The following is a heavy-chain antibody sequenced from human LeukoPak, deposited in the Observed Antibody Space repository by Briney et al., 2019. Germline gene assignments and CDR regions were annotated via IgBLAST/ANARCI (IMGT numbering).Heavy chain of an antibody. V-gene: IGHV1-3*01. CDR1: GYTFTSYA. CDR3: ARAGDPLDFWSGHQYYYYGMDV. Sequence: ASVKVSCKASGYTFTSYAMHWVRQAPGQRLEWMGWINAGNGNTKYSQKFQGRVTITRDTSASTAYMELSSLRSEDTAVYYCARAGDPLDFWSGHQYYYYGMDVWGQGTTVTVSS. D-gene: IGHD3-3*01. CDR2: INAGNGNT. J-gene: IGHJ6*02.